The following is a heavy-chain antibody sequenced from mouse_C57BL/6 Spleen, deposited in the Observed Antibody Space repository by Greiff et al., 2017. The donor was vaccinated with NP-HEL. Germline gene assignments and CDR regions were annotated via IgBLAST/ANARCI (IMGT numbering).Heavy chain of an antibody. CDR2: IYPRSGNT. V-gene: IGHV1-81*01. CDR3: VHTYGSSYYYAMDY. Sequence: QVQLQQSGAELARPGASVKLSCKASGYTFTSYGISWVKQRTGQGLEWIGEIYPRSGNTYYNEKFKGKATLTADKSSSTAYMELSSLTSEDSAVYYCVHTYGSSYYYAMDYWGQGTSVTVSS. CDR1: GYTFTSYG. D-gene: IGHD1-1*01. J-gene: IGHJ4*01.